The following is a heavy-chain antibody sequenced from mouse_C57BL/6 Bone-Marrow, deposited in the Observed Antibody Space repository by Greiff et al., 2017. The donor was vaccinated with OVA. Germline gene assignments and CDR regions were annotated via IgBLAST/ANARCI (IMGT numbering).Heavy chain of an antibody. J-gene: IGHJ1*03. D-gene: IGHD2-4*01. CDR2: ISYDGSN. Sequence: EVQVVESGPGLVKPSQSLSLTCSVTGYSITSGYYWNWIRQFPGNKLEWMGYISYDGSNNYNPSLKNRISITRDTSKNQFFLKLNSVTTEDTATYYCARGARDYDWYFDVWGTGTTVTVSS. V-gene: IGHV3-6*01. CDR1: GYSITSGYY. CDR3: ARGARDYDWYFDV.